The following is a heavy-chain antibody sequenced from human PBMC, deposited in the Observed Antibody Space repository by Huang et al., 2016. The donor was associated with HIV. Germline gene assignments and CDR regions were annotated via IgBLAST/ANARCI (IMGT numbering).Heavy chain of an antibody. J-gene: IGHJ4*02. CDR1: GFSISSYW. CDR2: INSDGSST. D-gene: IGHD3-22*01. Sequence: EVQLVESGGGLVQPGGSLRLSCAASGFSISSYWMHWVRQAPGKGRLWVEGINSDGSSTSYSDSVKGRFTISRDNAKNTLYLQMNSLRVEDTAVYYCARDPRIQSWLNFFDYWGQGTLVSVAS. CDR3: ARDPRIQSWLNFFDY. V-gene: IGHV3-74*01.